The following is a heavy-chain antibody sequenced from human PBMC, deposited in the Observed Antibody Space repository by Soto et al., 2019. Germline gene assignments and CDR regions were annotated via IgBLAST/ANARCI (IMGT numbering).Heavy chain of an antibody. CDR3: ARASALDQ. Sequence: GGSLRLSCAASGFTFSSYEVNWVRQAPGKGLEWVSYISSGGSTIYSADSVKGRFAISRDNAENSLYLQLNSLRAEDTAVYYCARASALDQWGQGTLVTVSS. CDR1: GFTFSSYE. V-gene: IGHV3-48*03. CDR2: ISSGGSTI. J-gene: IGHJ5*02.